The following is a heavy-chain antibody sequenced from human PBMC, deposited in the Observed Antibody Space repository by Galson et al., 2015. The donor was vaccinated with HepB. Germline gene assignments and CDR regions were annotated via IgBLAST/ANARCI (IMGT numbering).Heavy chain of an antibody. Sequence: LSLTCAVYGGSFSAYYWSWIRQPPGKGLEWIGEINHSGSTNYNPSLKSRVTISVDTSKNQFSLKVSSVTAADTAVYYCARQPGDYYDSSGYYPYYFDYWGQGTLVTVSS. J-gene: IGHJ4*02. V-gene: IGHV4-34*01. CDR1: GGSFSAYY. CDR2: INHSGST. CDR3: ARQPGDYYDSSGYYPYYFDY. D-gene: IGHD3-22*01.